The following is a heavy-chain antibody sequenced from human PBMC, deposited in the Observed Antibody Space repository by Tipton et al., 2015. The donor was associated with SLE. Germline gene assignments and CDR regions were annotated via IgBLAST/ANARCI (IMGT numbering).Heavy chain of an antibody. CDR2: ISYSGNT. D-gene: IGHD5-24*01. J-gene: IGHJ5*02. CDR1: GGSIDTHY. CDR3: ARMRGGYNAHH. V-gene: IGHV4-59*11. Sequence: TLSLTCTVSGGSIDTHYWSWIRQPPGKALEWIGYISYSGNTNYNPSVRGRISISLDTSKNQFSLKVKSVTTADTAVYYCARMRGGYNAHHWGQGILVTVSS.